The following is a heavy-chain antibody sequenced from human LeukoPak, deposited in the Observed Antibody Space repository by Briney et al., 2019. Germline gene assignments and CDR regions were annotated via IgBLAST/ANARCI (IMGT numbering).Heavy chain of an antibody. CDR1: GGSISSGGYS. Sequence: RPSQTLSLTCAVSGGSISSGGYSWSWIRQPPGKGLEWIGYIYYSGSTYYNPSLKSRVTISVDTSKNQFSLKLSSVTAADTAVYYCARYVDYGDFPWFDPWGQGTLVTVSS. CDR3: ARYVDYGDFPWFDP. J-gene: IGHJ5*02. D-gene: IGHD4-17*01. CDR2: IYYSGST. V-gene: IGHV4-30-2*01.